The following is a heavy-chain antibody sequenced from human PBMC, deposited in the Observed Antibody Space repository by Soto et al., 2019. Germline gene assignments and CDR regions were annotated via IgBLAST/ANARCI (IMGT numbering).Heavy chain of an antibody. CDR3: ARDNDRLQLGGNYYYGLDV. V-gene: IGHV1-69*12. Sequence: QVQLVQSGAEMKEPGSSVKVSCKTSGGTFSSSAISWLRQTPGQGLEWMGGIIPLCRTPDYAQKFQGRVTIAADESTSTAYMELSILRSEDTAVYYCARDNDRLQLGGNYYYGLDVWGQGTTITVSS. D-gene: IGHD4-4*01. CDR2: IIPLCRTP. J-gene: IGHJ6*02. CDR1: GGTFSSSA.